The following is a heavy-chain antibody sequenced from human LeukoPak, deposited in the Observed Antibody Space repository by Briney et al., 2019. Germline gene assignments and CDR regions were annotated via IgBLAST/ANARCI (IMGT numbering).Heavy chain of an antibody. CDR2: SKSDGST. CDR3: ARAPSEIGGYYPEYFRH. J-gene: IGHJ1*01. D-gene: IGHD3-22*01. Sequence: GGSLRLSCAASGFTFSSYWMHWLRQAPGKGLVWVSRSKSDGSTNYADSVKGRFTISRDNAKNTLSLQMNSLRAEDTGVYYCARAPSEIGGYYPEYFRHWGQGTLVTVSS. CDR1: GFTFSSYW. V-gene: IGHV3-74*01.